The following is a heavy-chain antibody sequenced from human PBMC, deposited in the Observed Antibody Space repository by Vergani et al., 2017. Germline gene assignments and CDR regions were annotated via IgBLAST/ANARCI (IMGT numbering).Heavy chain of an antibody. J-gene: IGHJ6*02. Sequence: QVQLVESGGGLVKTGGSLRLSCAASGFTFSSYAMHWVRQAPGKGLEWVAVISYDGSNKYYADSVKGRFTISRDNSKNTLYLQMNSLRTEDTAVYYCAREELYFDWLLSSTGMDVWGQGTTVTVSS. D-gene: IGHD3-9*01. V-gene: IGHV3-30-3*01. CDR1: GFTFSSYA. CDR3: AREELYFDWLLSSTGMDV. CDR2: ISYDGSNK.